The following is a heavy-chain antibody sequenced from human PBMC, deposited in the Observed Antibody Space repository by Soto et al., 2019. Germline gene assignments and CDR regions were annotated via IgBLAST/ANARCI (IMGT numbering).Heavy chain of an antibody. CDR1: GYTFTSYG. J-gene: IGHJ4*02. D-gene: IGHD6-25*01. CDR3: VSEMWTRSGPPNFFDY. V-gene: IGHV1-18*01. Sequence: QVQLVQSEGELRQPGASVTVSCRASGYTFTSYGIIWVRQAPGQGLEWVGYISPNSGATTYAQNLHGRLLLTTYTSTGTAYMELRSLSSDDTAIYYCVSEMWTRSGPPNFFDYWGLGALVTVSS. CDR2: ISPNSGAT.